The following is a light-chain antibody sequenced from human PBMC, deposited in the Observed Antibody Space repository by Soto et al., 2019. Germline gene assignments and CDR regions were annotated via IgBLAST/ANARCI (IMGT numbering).Light chain of an antibody. J-gene: IGKJ1*01. CDR1: QSVSSW. Sequence: DIHMTQSPSTLSASLGDRATITCRASQSVSSWFSWYQQKPGKAPNLLIFNTSSLATGVPSRFSGSGSGTEFTLTISSLEPDDFATYYCQHCDDYSWTFGQGTKVEVK. CDR2: NTS. CDR3: QHCDDYSWT. V-gene: IGKV1-5*03.